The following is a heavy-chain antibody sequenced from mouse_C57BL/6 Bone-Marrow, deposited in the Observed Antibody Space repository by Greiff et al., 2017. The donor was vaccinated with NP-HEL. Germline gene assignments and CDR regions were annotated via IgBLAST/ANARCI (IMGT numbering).Heavy chain of an antibody. CDR1: GFTFSDYY. J-gene: IGHJ4*01. CDR2: ISNGGGST. V-gene: IGHV5-12*01. D-gene: IGHD1-1*02. Sequence: EVMLVESGGGLVQPGGSLKLSCAASGFTFSDYYMYWVRQTPEKRLEWVAYISNGGGSTYYTDTVKGRFTFSRANAKNTLYLPMSRLKSDDTGMYYWSRHDYYEDRKAMDYWGQGTSVTVSS. CDR3: SRHDYYEDRKAMDY.